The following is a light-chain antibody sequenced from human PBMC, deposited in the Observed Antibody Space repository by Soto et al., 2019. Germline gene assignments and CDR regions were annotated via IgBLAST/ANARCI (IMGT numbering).Light chain of an antibody. Sequence: EIVMTQSPVTLSVSPGERATLSCRASQSVSSNLAWYQQKPGQPPSLLIYGAFTRATSIPARFSGTGSGAVFTLTISSLQSEDFALYYCQQYNAWPLTFGQGTKVDIK. J-gene: IGKJ1*01. V-gene: IGKV3-15*01. CDR3: QQYNAWPLT. CDR1: QSVSSN. CDR2: GAF.